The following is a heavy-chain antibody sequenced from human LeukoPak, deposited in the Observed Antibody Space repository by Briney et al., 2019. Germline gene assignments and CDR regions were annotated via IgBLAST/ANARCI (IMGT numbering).Heavy chain of an antibody. J-gene: IGHJ4*02. D-gene: IGHD4-17*01. CDR3: ARVQSGYYGDLEVADS. CDR2: ISSSSSYI. CDR1: GFTFSSYS. V-gene: IGHV3-21*01. Sequence: PGGSLRLSCAASGFTFSSYSMNWVRQAPGKGLEWVSSISSSSSYIYYADSVKGRFTISRDNAKNSLYLQMNSLRAEDTAVYYCARVQSGYYGDLEVADSWGQGTLVTVSS.